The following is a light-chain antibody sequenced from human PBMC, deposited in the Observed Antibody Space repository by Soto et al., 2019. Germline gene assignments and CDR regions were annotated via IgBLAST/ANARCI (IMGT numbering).Light chain of an antibody. V-gene: IGKV1-17*03. CDR2: SAS. CDR3: QQYDSYSWT. CDR1: QDISNR. Sequence: DIQVTQSPSAMSAAVGDRVTITCRTSQDISNRLGWFQQRPGKAPKRLISSASTLETGVPSRFSGSGSGTEFILTISSLQPDDFATYYCQQYDSYSWTFDQGTKVEMK. J-gene: IGKJ1*01.